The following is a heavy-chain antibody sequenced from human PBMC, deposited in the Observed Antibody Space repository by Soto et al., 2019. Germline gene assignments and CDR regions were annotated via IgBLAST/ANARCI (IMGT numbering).Heavy chain of an antibody. CDR1: GGSFSGYY. Sequence: QVQLQQWGAGLLKPSETLSLTCAVYGGSFSGYYWSWVRQPPGKGLEWIGEINHSGSTNYNPSLKSRVTISVDTSKNQFSLKLSSVTAADTAVYCCARVSSGPGTGAFDIWGQGTMVTVSS. D-gene: IGHD1-7*01. CDR2: INHSGST. J-gene: IGHJ3*02. CDR3: ARVSSGPGTGAFDI. V-gene: IGHV4-34*01.